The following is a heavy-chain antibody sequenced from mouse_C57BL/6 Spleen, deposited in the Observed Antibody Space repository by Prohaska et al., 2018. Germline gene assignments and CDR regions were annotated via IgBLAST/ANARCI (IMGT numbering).Heavy chain of an antibody. Sequence: EVKLEESGGGLVQPGGSMKLSCVASGFTFSNYWMNWVRPSPEKGLEWVAQIILKSDNYASHFGESVKGRFTISRDDSNLSVYLQINNLGAEDTGSYYGTGAGTFAYWGQGPLVSVSA. V-gene: IGHV6-3*01. CDR2: IILKSDNYAS. J-gene: IGHJ3*01. CDR3: TGAGTFAY. D-gene: IGHD4-1*01. CDR1: GFTFSNYW.